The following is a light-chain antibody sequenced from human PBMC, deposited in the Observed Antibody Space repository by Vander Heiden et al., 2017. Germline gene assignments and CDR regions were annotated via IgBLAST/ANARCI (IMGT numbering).Light chain of an antibody. V-gene: IGLV3-10*01. J-gene: IGLJ1*01. CDR2: DDT. CDR3: YSTDSSGNHMV. CDR1: ALPKKY. Sequence: SYELTQPPSVSVSPGQTARITCSGDALPKKYAYWYQQKSGQAPVMGILDDTKRPAGIPDRFAGSSSGTVDTLTISGAQVEDEADDDCYSTDSSGNHMVFGTGTKVTVL.